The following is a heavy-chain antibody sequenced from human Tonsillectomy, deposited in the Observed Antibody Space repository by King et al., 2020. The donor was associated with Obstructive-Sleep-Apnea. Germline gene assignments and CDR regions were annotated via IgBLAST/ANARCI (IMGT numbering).Heavy chain of an antibody. J-gene: IGHJ3*02. V-gene: IGHV3-21*01. CDR1: GFDFSIYR. D-gene: IGHD3-9*01. CDR2: ISSSSSTI. Sequence: DVQLVESGGGLVKPGGSLRLSCAASGFDFSIYRMNWVRQVPGKGLEWVSCISSSSSTIYYADSVRGRFTISRDNDKNSMYLQMNSLSAEDTAVYYCARDLATDILTGKEAFDIWGQGTMVTVSS. CDR3: ARDLATDILTGKEAFDI.